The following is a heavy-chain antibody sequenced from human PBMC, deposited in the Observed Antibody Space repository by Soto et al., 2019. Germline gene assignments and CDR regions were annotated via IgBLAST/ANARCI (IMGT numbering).Heavy chain of an antibody. CDR3: ARDLYDSSGYYSGNYYYYGMDV. Sequence: ASVKVSCKASGYTFTSHYMHWVRQAPGQGLEWMGIINPSGGSTSYAQKFQGRVTMTRDTSTSTVYMELSSLRSEDTAVYYCARDLYDSSGYYSGNYYYYGMDVWGQGTTVTVSS. CDR2: INPSGGST. D-gene: IGHD3-22*01. CDR1: GYTFTSHY. J-gene: IGHJ6*02. V-gene: IGHV1-46*01.